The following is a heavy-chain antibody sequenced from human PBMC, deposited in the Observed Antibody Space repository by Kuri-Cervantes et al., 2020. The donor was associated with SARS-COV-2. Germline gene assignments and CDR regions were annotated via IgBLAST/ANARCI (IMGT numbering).Heavy chain of an antibody. J-gene: IGHJ4*02. CDR1: GGSISSGSYY. CDR3: ARVGDRTSTKFDY. V-gene: IGHV4-30-2*01. CDR2: IYHSGST. Sequence: SETLSLTCTVSGGSISSGSYYWSWIRQPPGKGLEWIGYIYHSGSTYYNPSLKSRVTISVDRSKDQFSLKLSSVTAADTAVYYCARVGDRTSTKFDYWGQGTLVTVSS. D-gene: IGHD4-17*01.